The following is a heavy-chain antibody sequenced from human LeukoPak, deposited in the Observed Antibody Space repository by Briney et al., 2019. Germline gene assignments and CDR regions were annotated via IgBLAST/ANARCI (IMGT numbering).Heavy chain of an antibody. CDR1: GYTFTSYG. CDR2: ISAYNGNT. D-gene: IGHD4-17*01. Sequence: ASVTVSCKASGYTFTSYGISWVRQAPGQGLEWMGWISAYNGNTNDAQKVQGRVTMTTDTSTSTAYMELRSLRSDDTAVYYCARRGQGDYGGDYWGQGTLVTVSS. V-gene: IGHV1-18*01. J-gene: IGHJ4*02. CDR3: ARRGQGDYGGDY.